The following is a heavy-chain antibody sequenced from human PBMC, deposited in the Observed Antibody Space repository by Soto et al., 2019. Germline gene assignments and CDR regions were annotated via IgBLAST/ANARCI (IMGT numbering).Heavy chain of an antibody. CDR1: GFTFSSYS. D-gene: IGHD2-2*01. J-gene: IGHJ4*02. Sequence: EVQLVESGGGLVQPGGSLRLSCAASGFTFSSYSMNWVRQAPGKGLEWVSYISSSSSTIYYADSVKGRFTISRDNAKNSRYLQMNSLRAEETGVYYCARGRPGHVDYWGQGTLVTVSS. CDR3: ARGRPGHVDY. CDR2: ISSSSSTI. V-gene: IGHV3-48*01.